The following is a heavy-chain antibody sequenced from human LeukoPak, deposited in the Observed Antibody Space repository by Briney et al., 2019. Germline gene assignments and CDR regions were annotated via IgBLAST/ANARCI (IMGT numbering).Heavy chain of an antibody. CDR3: ARAEEYYDFWSGYYTD. CDR2: IYYSGST. J-gene: IGHJ4*02. Sequence: SETLSLTCTVSGGSISSYYWSWIRQPPGEGLEWIGYIYYSGSTNYNPSLKSRVTISVDTSKNQFSLKLSSVTAADTAVYYCARAEEYYDFWSGYYTDWGQGTLVTVSS. CDR1: GGSISSYY. V-gene: IGHV4-59*01. D-gene: IGHD3-3*01.